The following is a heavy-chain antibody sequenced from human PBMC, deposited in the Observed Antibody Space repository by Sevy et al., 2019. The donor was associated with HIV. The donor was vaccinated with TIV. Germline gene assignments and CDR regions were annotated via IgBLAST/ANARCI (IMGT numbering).Heavy chain of an antibody. CDR2: INTYNGNT. Sequence: ASVKVSCKASGYTLSSYGISWVRQAPGQGLEWMGWINTYNGNTKYAQKLQGRITMTTDTAKSTAYMEVRSLRSDDTAVYYCARDKSVQVIFGVVRYNYGMDVWGQGTTVTVSS. D-gene: IGHD3-3*01. J-gene: IGHJ6*02. CDR1: GYTLSSYG. CDR3: ARDKSVQVIFGVVRYNYGMDV. V-gene: IGHV1-18*01.